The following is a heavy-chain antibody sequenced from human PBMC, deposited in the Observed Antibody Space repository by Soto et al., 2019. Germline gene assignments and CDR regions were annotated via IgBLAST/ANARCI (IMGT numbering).Heavy chain of an antibody. Sequence: GGSLRLSCAASGFTFSSYGMHWVLQAPGKGLEWVEVISYDGSNKYYADYVKGRFTISRDNYKNTLYMQMKSLRAEETAVYYCEKVDYSGRYFDYWGQGTLVTVSS. CDR2: ISYDGSNK. J-gene: IGHJ4*02. V-gene: IGHV3-30*18. D-gene: IGHD1-26*01. CDR1: GFTFSSYG. CDR3: EKVDYSGRYFDY.